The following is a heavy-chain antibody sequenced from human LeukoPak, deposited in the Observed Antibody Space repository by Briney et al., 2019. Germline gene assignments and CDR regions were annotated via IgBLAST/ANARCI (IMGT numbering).Heavy chain of an antibody. D-gene: IGHD3-3*01. V-gene: IGHV4-39*01. CDR2: ISYSGT. Sequence: SETLSLTCTVSGGSISISNYYWGWIRQPPGRGLEWIGSISYSGTYYNPSLRSRLTISVDTSKNHFSLNLRSVTAADTAVYYCARRTSNPVGAIDYWGQGTLVTVSS. CDR3: ARRTSNPVGAIDY. J-gene: IGHJ4*02. CDR1: GGSISISNYY.